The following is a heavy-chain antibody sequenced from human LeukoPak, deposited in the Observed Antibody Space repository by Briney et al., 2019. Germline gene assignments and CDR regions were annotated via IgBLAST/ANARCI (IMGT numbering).Heavy chain of an antibody. CDR2: ISGSGGST. CDR1: GFTFSSYA. V-gene: IGHV3-23*01. J-gene: IGHJ4*02. CDR3: AKILLWFGELYDY. Sequence: GGSLRLSCAASGFTFSSYAMSWVRQAPGKGLEWVSAISGSGGSTYCADSVKGRFTISRDNSKNTLYLQMNSLRAEDTAVYYCAKILLWFGELYDYWGQGTLVTVSS. D-gene: IGHD3-10*01.